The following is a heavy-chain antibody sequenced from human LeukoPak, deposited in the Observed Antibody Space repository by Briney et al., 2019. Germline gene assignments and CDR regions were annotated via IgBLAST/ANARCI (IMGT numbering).Heavy chain of an antibody. CDR1: GFTVSTNY. CDR3: ARGFRSVTTWGYFDY. CDR2: IYSGGGT. Sequence: GGSLRLSCAASGFTVSTNYMSWVRQAPGKGMEWVSLIYSGGGTYYADSVKGRFTISRDNSRNTLSLQMNSLRVDDTAVYYCARGFRSVTTWGYFDYWGQGALVTVSS. V-gene: IGHV3-66*01. D-gene: IGHD4-17*01. J-gene: IGHJ4*02.